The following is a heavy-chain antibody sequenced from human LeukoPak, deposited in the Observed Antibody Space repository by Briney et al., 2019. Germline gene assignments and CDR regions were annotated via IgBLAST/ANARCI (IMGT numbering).Heavy chain of an antibody. D-gene: IGHD1-26*01. CDR2: FSYSGST. J-gene: IGHJ4*02. CDR3: ARMYSGTSYYFDY. Sequence: SETLSLTCSVSGVSISTYYWIWIRQPPVKGLEWMGFFSYSGSTKYNPFLKSRVTMSVDTSKNQFSLKLSSVTAADTAVYYCARMYSGTSYYFDYWGQGTLVTVSS. CDR1: GVSISTYY. V-gene: IGHV4-59*01.